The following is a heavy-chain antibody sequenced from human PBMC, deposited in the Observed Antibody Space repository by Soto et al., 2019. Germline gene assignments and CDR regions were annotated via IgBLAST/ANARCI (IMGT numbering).Heavy chain of an antibody. D-gene: IGHD3-10*01. J-gene: IGHJ4*02. CDR1: GFTFSSYA. CDR2: ISGSGGST. Sequence: EVQLLESGGGLVQPGGSLRLSCAASGFTFSSYAMSWVRQAPGKGLEWVSAISGSGGSTYYADSVKGRFTISRDNSNTSLYLQMNSLRAQDTAVYYCAKDPYGSGCFCNHYFDYWGQGTLVTVSS. V-gene: IGHV3-23*01. CDR3: AKDPYGSGCFCNHYFDY.